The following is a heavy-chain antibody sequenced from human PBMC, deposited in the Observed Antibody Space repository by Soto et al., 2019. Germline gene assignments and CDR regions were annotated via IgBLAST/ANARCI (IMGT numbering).Heavy chain of an antibody. Sequence: QVQLVQSGAEVKKPGSSVKVSCKASGGTFSSYAISWVRQAPGQGLEWMGGIIPIFGTANYAQKFQGRVTITADESTSTAYMELSSLRSEDTAVDYCARHWRDLRVLEWFRTGMDVWGQVTTVTVSS. V-gene: IGHV1-69*01. CDR2: IIPIFGTA. J-gene: IGHJ6*02. D-gene: IGHD3-3*01. CDR3: ARHWRDLRVLEWFRTGMDV. CDR1: GGTFSSYA.